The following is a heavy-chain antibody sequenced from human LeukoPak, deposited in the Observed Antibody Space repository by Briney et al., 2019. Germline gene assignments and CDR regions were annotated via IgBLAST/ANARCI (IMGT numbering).Heavy chain of an antibody. CDR3: ARDPYGEQQLAPYYFDY. V-gene: IGHV1-2*02. J-gene: IGHJ4*02. Sequence: ASVTVSCKSAGYTFTGYYMHWVRQAPGQGLEWMGWIDPISGGTNYAQKFHGRGTMTRDTAIDTGYMELSRLTYDDTAVYYCARDPYGEQQLAPYYFDYWGQGTLVTVSS. CDR1: GYTFTGYY. D-gene: IGHD6-13*01. CDR2: IDPISGGT.